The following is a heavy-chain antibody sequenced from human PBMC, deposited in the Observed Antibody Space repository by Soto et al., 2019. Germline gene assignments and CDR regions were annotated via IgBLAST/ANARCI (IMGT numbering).Heavy chain of an antibody. CDR2: ISSSGGSI. D-gene: IGHD3-16*02. CDR1: GFTFSSYA. Sequence: EEQLLESGGGLVQPGGSLRLSCAASGFTFSSYAMSWVRQAPGKGPEWVASISSSGGSIYYAVSVRGRFTISRDNSKSTLNMQMHSLRVEDSAVYYCANTVVFDPWGQGTLVTVSS. CDR3: ANTVVFDP. V-gene: IGHV3-23*01. J-gene: IGHJ5*02.